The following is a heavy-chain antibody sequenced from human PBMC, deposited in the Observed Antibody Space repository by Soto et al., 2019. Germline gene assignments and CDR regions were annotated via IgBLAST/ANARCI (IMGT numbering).Heavy chain of an antibody. CDR3: ARSAMSLRPYYDFWSGYYLSWFDP. CDR1: GYTFTGYY. J-gene: IGHJ5*02. D-gene: IGHD3-3*01. CDR2: INPNSGGT. Sequence: SVKVSCKASGYTFTGYYMHWVRQAPGQGLEWMGWINPNSGGTNYAQKFQGRVTMTRDTSISTAYMELSRLRSDDTAVYYCARSAMSLRPYYDFWSGYYLSWFDPWGQGTLVTVSS. V-gene: IGHV1-2*02.